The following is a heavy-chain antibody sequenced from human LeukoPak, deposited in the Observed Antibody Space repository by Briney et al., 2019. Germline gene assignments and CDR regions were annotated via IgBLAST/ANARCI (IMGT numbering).Heavy chain of an antibody. CDR2: INHDGSAA. Sequence: GGSLRLSCAASGFTSSRYWMHWVRHTPGKGLVWDSRINHDGSAATYADSVEGRFTISRDNAKNTLYLQMNSLRAEDTAIYYCTRAEIAVAGPFDYWGQGSLVTVSS. V-gene: IGHV3-74*01. CDR3: TRAEIAVAGPFDY. J-gene: IGHJ4*02. D-gene: IGHD6-19*01. CDR1: GFTSSRYW.